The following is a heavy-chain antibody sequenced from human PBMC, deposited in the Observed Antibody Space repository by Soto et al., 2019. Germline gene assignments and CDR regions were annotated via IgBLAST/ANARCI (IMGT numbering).Heavy chain of an antibody. D-gene: IGHD3-3*01. CDR3: ASGGFWSGYYSWFDP. CDR1: GGTISNYA. V-gene: IGHV1-69*12. CDR2: IIPLFGTT. Sequence: QVQLVQSGAEVKKPGSSVKVSCKTSGGTISNYAISWVRQAPGQGLELMGGIIPLFGTTNYAQKFQGRVTITADESTRTAYMELSSLRSEDTAVYYCASGGFWSGYYSWFDPWGQGTLVTVSS. J-gene: IGHJ5*02.